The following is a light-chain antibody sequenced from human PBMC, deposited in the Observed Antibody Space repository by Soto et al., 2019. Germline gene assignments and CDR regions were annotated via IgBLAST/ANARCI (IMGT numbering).Light chain of an antibody. CDR1: QSSSDN. CDR3: QQYNNWPPWWT. V-gene: IGKV3D-15*01. CDR2: GAS. Sequence: EVVLTQSPATLSGSPAERATVSCRASQSSSDNLAWYQLRPGQAPRLLIYGASTRATGIPARFSGSGAGTDFTLTISSLQSEDSALYYCQQYNNWPPWWTFGQGTKVDIK. J-gene: IGKJ1*01.